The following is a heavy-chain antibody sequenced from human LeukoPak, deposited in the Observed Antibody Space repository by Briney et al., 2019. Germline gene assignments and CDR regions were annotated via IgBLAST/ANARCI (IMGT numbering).Heavy chain of an antibody. J-gene: IGHJ5*02. CDR1: GYTFSSYY. D-gene: IGHD3-9*01. CDR3: ATGLRYFDWLPAFDP. CDR2: INPSGGST. Sequence: ASVKVSCKASGYTFSSYYMHWVRQAPGQGLEWMGIINPSGGSTSYAQKFQGRVTLTRDTSTSTVYMELSSLRSEDTAVYYCATGLRYFDWLPAFDPWGQGTLVTVSS. V-gene: IGHV1-46*01.